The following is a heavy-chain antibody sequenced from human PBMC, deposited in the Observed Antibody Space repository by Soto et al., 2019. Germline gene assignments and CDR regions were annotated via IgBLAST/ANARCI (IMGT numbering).Heavy chain of an antibody. CDR3: ARSLGETTSLFDY. V-gene: IGHV1-46*01. Sequence: QVQLVRSGAEMKQPGASVKLSCQASGYIFIHCFMHWVRQAPGQGLEWMGGINPSSGTTTYAQKFQGRVTLTRDTSTSTVYMELSSLGSGDTAMYYCARSLGETTSLFDYWGQGSLVTVSA. J-gene: IGHJ4*02. D-gene: IGHD1-26*01. CDR2: INPSSGTT. CDR1: GYIFIHCF.